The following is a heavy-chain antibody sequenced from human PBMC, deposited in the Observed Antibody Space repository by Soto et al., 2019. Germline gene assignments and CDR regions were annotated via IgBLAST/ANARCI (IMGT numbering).Heavy chain of an antibody. J-gene: IGHJ6*02. CDR1: GGTFSSYA. CDR3: ARGKALRLGELSLFMPSRPHYYYYYGMDV. V-gene: IGHV1-69*13. Sequence: SVKVSCKASGGTFSSYAISWVRQAPGQGHEWMGGIIPIFGTANYAQKFQGRVTITADESTSTAYMELSSLRSEDTAVYYCARGKALRLGELSLFMPSRPHYYYYYGMDVWGQGTTVTVSS. CDR2: IIPIFGTA. D-gene: IGHD3-16*02.